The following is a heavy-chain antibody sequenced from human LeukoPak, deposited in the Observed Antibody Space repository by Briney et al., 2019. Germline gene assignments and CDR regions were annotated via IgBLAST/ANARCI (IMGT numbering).Heavy chain of an antibody. CDR2: IISIFGTA. Sequence: SVKVSCKASGGTFSSYAISWVRQAPGQGLEWMGGIISIFGTANYAQKFQGRVTITTDESTSTAYMELSSLRSEDTAVYYCARVDRSLYYMDVWGKGTTVTVSS. CDR3: ARVDRSLYYMDV. V-gene: IGHV1-69*05. CDR1: GGTFSSYA. J-gene: IGHJ6*03.